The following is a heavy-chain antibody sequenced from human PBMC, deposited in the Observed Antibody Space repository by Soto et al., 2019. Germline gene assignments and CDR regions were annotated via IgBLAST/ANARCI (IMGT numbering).Heavy chain of an antibody. V-gene: IGHV4-34*01. CDR2: INHSGST. Sequence: ETLSLTCAVYGGSFCDYYWSWIRQPPGKGLERIGEINHSGSTNYNPSLKSRVTMPVDTSKNQFSLQLTSVTAADTAVYYCARDLEGQLGDYWGRGTLVTVSS. CDR1: GGSFCDYY. D-gene: IGHD3-16*01. CDR3: ARDLEGQLGDY. J-gene: IGHJ4*02.